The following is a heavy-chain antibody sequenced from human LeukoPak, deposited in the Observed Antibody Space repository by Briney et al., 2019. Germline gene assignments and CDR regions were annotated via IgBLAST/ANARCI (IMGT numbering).Heavy chain of an antibody. CDR2: IKEDGSEK. CDR3: AKDTSIAAAGPIDY. J-gene: IGHJ4*02. D-gene: IGHD6-13*01. CDR1: GFTFSSYW. V-gene: IGHV3-7*03. Sequence: GGSLRLSCAASGFTFSSYWLSWVRQAPGKGLEWVANIKEDGSEKHYVDSVKGRFTILRDNAQNSLFLQMNSLRAEDTALYYCAKDTSIAAAGPIDYWGQGTLVTVSS.